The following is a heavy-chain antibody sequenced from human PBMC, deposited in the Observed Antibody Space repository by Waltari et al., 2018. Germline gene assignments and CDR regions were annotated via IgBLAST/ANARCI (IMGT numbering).Heavy chain of an antibody. V-gene: IGHV3-9*01. CDR3: AKDRGSYSQNCFDY. D-gene: IGHD1-26*01. J-gene: IGHJ4*02. CDR2: ISWNSGSI. CDR1: GFTFDAYA. Sequence: EVQLVESGGGLVQPGRSLRLSCAASGFTFDAYAMQWVGQAPGKGLELVSGISWNSGSIGYADSVKGRFTISRDNAKNSLYLQMNSLRAEDTALYYCAKDRGSYSQNCFDYWGQGTLVTVSS.